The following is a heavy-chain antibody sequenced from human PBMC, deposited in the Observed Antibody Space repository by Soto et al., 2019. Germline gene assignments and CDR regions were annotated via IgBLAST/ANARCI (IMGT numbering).Heavy chain of an antibody. D-gene: IGHD3-10*01. V-gene: IGHV3-30*18. J-gene: IGHJ6*02. Sequence: GGSLRLSCAASGFTFSSYGMHWVRQAPGKGLEWVAVISYDGSNKYYADSVKGRFTISRDNSKNTLYLQMNSLRAEDTAVYYCAKVGSIWGASYYYYGMDVWGQGTTVTVSS. CDR3: AKVGSIWGASYYYYGMDV. CDR1: GFTFSSYG. CDR2: ISYDGSNK.